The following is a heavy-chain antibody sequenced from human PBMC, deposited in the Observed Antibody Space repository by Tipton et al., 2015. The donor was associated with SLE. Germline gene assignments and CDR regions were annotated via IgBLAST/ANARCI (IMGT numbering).Heavy chain of an antibody. V-gene: IGHV4-39*07. CDR2: IYSDGRT. CDR3: ATDPGS. CDR1: GGSISSSPYS. D-gene: IGHD1-26*01. J-gene: IGHJ3*01. Sequence: LRLSCTVSGGSISSSPYSWDWIRQPPGKGLEWIANIYSDGRTHYNPSLKSRVAILVDMSKNQFSLKLSSVTAAYTAVYYCATDPGSWGQGTMVTVSS.